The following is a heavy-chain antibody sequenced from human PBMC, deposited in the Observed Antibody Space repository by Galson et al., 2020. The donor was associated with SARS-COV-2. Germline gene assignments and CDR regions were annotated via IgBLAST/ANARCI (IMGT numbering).Heavy chain of an antibody. V-gene: IGHV3-23*01. J-gene: IGHJ4*02. CDR1: GFTFSSYA. CDR2: ISGSGGST. Sequence: GGSLRLSCAASGFTFSSYAMSWVRQAPGQGLEWVSAISGSGGSTYYADSVKGRFTISRDNSKNTLYLQMNSLRAEDTAVYYCASPRHYYDSSGFTDYFDYWGQGTLVTVSS. CDR3: ASPRHYYDSSGFTDYFDY. D-gene: IGHD3-22*01.